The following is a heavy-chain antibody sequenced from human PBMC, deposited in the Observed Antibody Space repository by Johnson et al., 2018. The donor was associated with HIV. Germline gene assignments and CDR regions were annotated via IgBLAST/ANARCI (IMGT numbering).Heavy chain of an antibody. CDR3: ARASSIAARGADAFDI. J-gene: IGHJ3*02. V-gene: IGHV3-11*06. CDR1: GFTFSDYY. CDR2: IKSDGSYT. D-gene: IGHD6-6*01. Sequence: QVQLVESGGGLVKPGGSLRLSCAASGFTFSDYYMSWIRQAPGKGLEWVSRIKSDGSYTSYADSVKGRFTISRDNSKNTLYLQMNSRRAEDTAVYYCARASSIAARGADAFDIWGQGTMVTVSS.